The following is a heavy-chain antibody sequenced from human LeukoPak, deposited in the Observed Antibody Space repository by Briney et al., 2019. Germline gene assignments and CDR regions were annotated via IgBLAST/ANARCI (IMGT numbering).Heavy chain of an antibody. J-gene: IGHJ4*02. CDR2: IYYSGST. V-gene: IGHV4-39*07. CDR1: GGSISSSSYY. D-gene: IGHD4/OR15-4a*01. Sequence: PSETLSLTCTVSGGSISSSSYYWGWIRQPPGKGLEWIGSIYYSGSTYYNPSLKSRVTISVDTSKNQFSLKLSSVTAADTAVYYCARDADGASDYWGQGTLVTVSS. CDR3: ARDADGASDY.